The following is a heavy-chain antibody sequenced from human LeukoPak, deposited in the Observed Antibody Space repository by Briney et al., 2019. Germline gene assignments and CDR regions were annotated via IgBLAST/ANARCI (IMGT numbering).Heavy chain of an antibody. J-gene: IGHJ4*02. Sequence: GGSLRLSCVGSGFTFCSYAMTWVRQAPGKGLEWVAVISGSGGSTYYAGSVQGRFTISRDNFKNTVYLQMNSLRAEDTAVYYCAKGADGYSYGCRGDYWGQGTLVTVSS. CDR3: AKGADGYSYGCRGDY. V-gene: IGHV3-23*01. D-gene: IGHD5-18*01. CDR1: GFTFCSYA. CDR2: ISGSGGST.